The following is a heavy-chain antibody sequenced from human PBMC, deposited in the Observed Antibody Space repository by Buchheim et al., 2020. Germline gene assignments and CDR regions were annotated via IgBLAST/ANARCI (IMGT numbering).Heavy chain of an antibody. CDR1: GGSISSYY. CDR2: IYYSGST. Sequence: QVQLQESGPGLVKPSETLSLTCTVSGGSISSYYWSWIRQPPGKGLEWIGYIYYSGSTNYNPSLKSRVTLSVDTSKNHSSLKLSSVTAADTAVYYCARDQMVRPYYYYYGMDVWGQGTT. J-gene: IGHJ6*02. V-gene: IGHV4-59*01. D-gene: IGHD3-10*01. CDR3: ARDQMVRPYYYYYGMDV.